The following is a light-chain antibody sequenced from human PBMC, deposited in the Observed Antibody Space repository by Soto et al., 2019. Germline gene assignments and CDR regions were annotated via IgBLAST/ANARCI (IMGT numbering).Light chain of an antibody. CDR3: QQFRT. V-gene: IGKV1-9*01. CDR1: QGISSS. Sequence: IQLTQSPSPLSASVGDRVTITCRASQGISSSLAWYQQKPGKAPKLLIYAASALQSGVPSRFSGSGSGTEFTLTISSLQPDDFATYYCQQFRTFGQGTKVDIK. CDR2: AAS. J-gene: IGKJ1*01.